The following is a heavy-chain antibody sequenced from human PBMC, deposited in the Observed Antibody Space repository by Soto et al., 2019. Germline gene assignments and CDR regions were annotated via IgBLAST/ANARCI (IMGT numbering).Heavy chain of an antibody. CDR2: IYHSGST. D-gene: IGHD6-19*01. CDR1: GYSSSSGYY. V-gene: IGHV4-38-2*01. Sequence: PSETLSLTCAVSGYSSSSGYYWGWIRQPPGKGLEWIGSIYHSGSTYYNPSLKSRVTISVDTSKNQFSLKLSSVTAADTAVYYCASIESSGWSRRYYFDYWGQGTLVTVSS. CDR3: ASIESSGWSRRYYFDY. J-gene: IGHJ4*02.